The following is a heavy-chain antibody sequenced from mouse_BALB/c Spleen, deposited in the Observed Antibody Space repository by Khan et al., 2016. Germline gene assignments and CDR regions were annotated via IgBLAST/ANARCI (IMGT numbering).Heavy chain of an antibody. CDR2: ISYSGST. J-gene: IGHJ4*01. Sequence: EVKLEESGPSLVKPSQTLSLTCSVTGDSITSGYWNWIRKFPGNKLEYMGYISYSGSTYYNPSLKSRISITRDTSKNQYYLQLNSVTTEDTATYYCARYTIGAHYYAMDYWGQGTSVTVSS. D-gene: IGHD2-12*01. CDR3: ARYTIGAHYYAMDY. V-gene: IGHV3-8*02. CDR1: GDSITSGY.